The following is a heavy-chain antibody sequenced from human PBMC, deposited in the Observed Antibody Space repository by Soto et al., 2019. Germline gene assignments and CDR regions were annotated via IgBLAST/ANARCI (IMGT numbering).Heavy chain of an antibody. CDR2: ISSSGTTI. V-gene: IGHV3-11*01. J-gene: IGHJ4*02. D-gene: IGHD3-22*01. Sequence: PGGSLRLSCAASGFTFSDYYMTWIRQAPGKGLEWVSYISSSGTTIYYADSVKGRFAISRDNAENSLYLQMNSLRAEDTAVYYCARDRGGHYYDSSGYYYSYWGQGTLVTAPQ. CDR1: GFTFSDYY. CDR3: ARDRGGHYYDSSGYYYSY.